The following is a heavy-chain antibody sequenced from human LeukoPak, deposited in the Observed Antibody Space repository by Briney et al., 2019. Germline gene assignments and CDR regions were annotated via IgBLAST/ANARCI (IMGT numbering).Heavy chain of an antibody. CDR1: GSSISSYY. CDR3: ARGIYDRSGFSYYYYHMDV. D-gene: IGHD3-22*01. J-gene: IGHJ6*03. V-gene: IGHV4-59*01. CDR2: IYYRGNT. Sequence: PSETLSLTCFVSGSSISSYYWSWIRQPPGKGLEWIGYIYYRGNTNYNPSLKSRVTISLDTSKNQFSLRLSSVTAAGTAVYHCARGIYDRSGFSYYYYHMDVWGKGTTVTVSS.